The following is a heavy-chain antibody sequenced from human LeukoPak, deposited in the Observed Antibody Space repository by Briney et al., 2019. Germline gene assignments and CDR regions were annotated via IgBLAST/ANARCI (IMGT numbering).Heavy chain of an antibody. CDR2: ISSSSSTI. CDR3: ARVTQHDAFDI. CDR1: GFTFSSYS. D-gene: IGHD1-14*01. V-gene: IGHV3-48*01. J-gene: IGHJ3*02. Sequence: PGGSLRLSCAASGFTFSSYSMNWVRQAPGKGLEWVSYISSSSSTIYYADSVKGRFTISRDNAKNSLYLQMNSLRAEDTAVYYCARVTQHDAFDIWGQGTMVTVSS.